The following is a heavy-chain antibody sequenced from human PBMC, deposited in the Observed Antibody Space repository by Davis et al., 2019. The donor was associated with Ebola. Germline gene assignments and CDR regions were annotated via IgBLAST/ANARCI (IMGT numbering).Heavy chain of an antibody. V-gene: IGHV3-21*01. D-gene: IGHD1-26*01. CDR1: GFTFSSYW. Sequence: GGSLRLSCAASGFTFSSYWMSWVRQAPGKGLEWVSSISSSSSYIYYADSVKGRFTISRDNAKNSLYLQMNSLRAEDTAVYYCARGGVGATMDVWGQGTTVTVSS. CDR3: ARGGVGATMDV. J-gene: IGHJ6*02. CDR2: ISSSSSYI.